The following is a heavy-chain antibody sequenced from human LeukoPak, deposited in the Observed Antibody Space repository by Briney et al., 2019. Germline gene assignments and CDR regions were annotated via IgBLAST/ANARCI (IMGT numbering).Heavy chain of an antibody. V-gene: IGHV3-21*01. CDR1: GFSFRSYS. CDR3: ARDVADYDFLSYSDHYYYYMDV. D-gene: IGHD3-3*01. J-gene: IGHJ6*03. CDR2: ISSGGNNI. Sequence: PGGSLRLSCAASGFSFRSYSMKWVRQAPGKGLEWVSSISSGGNNIYYADSVKGRFTISRDNAENSLSLQMNSLRVEDTAVYYCARDVADYDFLSYSDHYYYYMDVWGKGTTVTVSS.